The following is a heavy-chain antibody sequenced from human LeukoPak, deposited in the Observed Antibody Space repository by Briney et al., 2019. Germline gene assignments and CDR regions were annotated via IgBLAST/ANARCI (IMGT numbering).Heavy chain of an antibody. CDR3: ARDRSGYDILTGYLYYYGMDV. Sequence: SETLSLTCTVSGGSISSYHWSWIRQPPGKGLERIGYIYYSGSTNYNPSLKSRVTISVDTSKNQFSLKLSSVTAADTAVYYCARDRSGYDILTGYLYYYGMDVWGQGTTVTVSS. CDR2: IYYSGST. V-gene: IGHV4-59*01. CDR1: GGSISSYH. D-gene: IGHD3-9*01. J-gene: IGHJ6*02.